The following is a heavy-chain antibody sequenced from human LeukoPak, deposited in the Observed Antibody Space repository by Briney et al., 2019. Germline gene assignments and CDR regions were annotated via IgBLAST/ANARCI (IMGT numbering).Heavy chain of an antibody. CDR2: MNPNSGNT. V-gene: IGHV1-8*01. J-gene: IGHJ4*02. D-gene: IGHD2-2*02. CDR1: GYTFTSYD. CDR3: ARGRRDCSSTSCYTFDY. Sequence: GASVKVSCKASGYTFTSYDINWVRQATGQGLEWMGWMNPNSGNTGYAQKFQGRVTMTRNTSISTAYMELSSLRPEDTAVYYCARGRRDCSSTSCYTFDYWGQGTLVTVSS.